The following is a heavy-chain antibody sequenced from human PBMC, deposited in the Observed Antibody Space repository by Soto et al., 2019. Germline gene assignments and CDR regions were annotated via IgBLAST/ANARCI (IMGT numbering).Heavy chain of an antibody. Sequence: XSVKVSCKASGYTFTSYYMHWVRQAPGQGLEWMGIINPSGGSTSYAQKFQGRVTMTRDTSTSTVYMELSSLRSEDTAVYYCARDQFGVVVPVYFDPWGQGTLVTVSS. V-gene: IGHV1-46*03. CDR2: INPSGGST. J-gene: IGHJ5*02. D-gene: IGHD2-2*01. CDR1: GYTFTSYY. CDR3: ARDQFGVVVPVYFDP.